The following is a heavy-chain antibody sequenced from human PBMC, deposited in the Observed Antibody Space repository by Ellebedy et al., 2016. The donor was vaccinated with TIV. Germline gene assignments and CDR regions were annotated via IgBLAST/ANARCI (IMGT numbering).Heavy chain of an antibody. J-gene: IGHJ5*02. Sequence: GGSLRLSCSVSGFTFSSYAMHWVRQAPGKGLQYVSAISSNGVTTDYADSVEGRFTISRDNSKNTLYLQIRSLRPEDTAVYYCVKAWHSSSWYSNWFDPWGQGTLVIVSS. CDR1: GFTFSSYA. CDR2: ISSNGVTT. V-gene: IGHV3-64D*09. CDR3: VKAWHSSSWYSNWFDP. D-gene: IGHD6-13*01.